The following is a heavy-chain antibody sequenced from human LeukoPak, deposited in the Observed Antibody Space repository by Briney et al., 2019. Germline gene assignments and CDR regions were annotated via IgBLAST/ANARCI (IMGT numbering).Heavy chain of an antibody. V-gene: IGHV3-13*04. D-gene: IGHD5-18*01. Sequence: PGRSLRLSCAASGFTFSSYDMHWVRQPTGKGLEWVSGIGTTGDTFYPGSVKGRFTISRENAKNSLYLQMNSLRAGDTAVYYCARAAGYSYGFESRIFDYWGQGTLVTVSS. CDR3: ARAAGYSYGFESRIFDY. CDR2: IGTTGDT. CDR1: GFTFSSYD. J-gene: IGHJ4*02.